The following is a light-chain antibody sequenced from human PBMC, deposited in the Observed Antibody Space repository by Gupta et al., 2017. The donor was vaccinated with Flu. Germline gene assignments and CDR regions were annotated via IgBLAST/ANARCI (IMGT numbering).Light chain of an antibody. CDR2: EVS. V-gene: IGLV2-14*03. J-gene: IGLJ2*01. CDR3: SSYASTNTVVV. Sequence: ALTQPASVSGSPGQSIPPSHTRTSSDIGSYDYVSWYQQHPGKAPKLILFEVSRRPGGISDRFSGSKSGDTASLTISGLLAEDEAFYYCSSYASTNTVVVFGGGTKLTVL. CDR1: SSDIGSYDY.